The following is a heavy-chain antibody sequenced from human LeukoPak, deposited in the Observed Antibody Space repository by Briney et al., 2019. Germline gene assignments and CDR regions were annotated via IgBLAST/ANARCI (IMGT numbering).Heavy chain of an antibody. D-gene: IGHD6-19*01. CDR1: GGSISSSSYY. CDR3: ARWSSGWSNAFDL. J-gene: IGHJ3*01. CDR2: IYNSGST. Sequence: SETLSLTCTVSGGSISSSSYYWGWIRQPPGKGLEWIGSIYNSGSTYYNPSLKSRVTISVDTSKNQFSLKLSSVTAADTAVYYCARWSSGWSNAFDLWGQGTMVTVPS. V-gene: IGHV4-39*01.